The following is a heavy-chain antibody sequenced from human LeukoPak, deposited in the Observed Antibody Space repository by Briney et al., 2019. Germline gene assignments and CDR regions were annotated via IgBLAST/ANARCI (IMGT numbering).Heavy chain of an antibody. J-gene: IGHJ3*02. CDR2: INQDGSEK. D-gene: IGHD6-13*01. CDR1: GFTFSSFR. V-gene: IGHV3-7*01. CDR3: ASSGSSWYGAFDI. Sequence: QSGGSLRLSCAASGFTFSSFRMSWVRQAPGKGLEWVANINQDGSEKYYVDSVKGRFTISRDNAKNSLYLQMSSLRAEDTAVYYCASSGSSWYGAFDIWGQGTMVTVSS.